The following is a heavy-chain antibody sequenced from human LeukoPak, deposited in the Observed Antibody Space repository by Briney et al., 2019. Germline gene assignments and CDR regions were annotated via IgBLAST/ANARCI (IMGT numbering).Heavy chain of an antibody. CDR1: GGSISSYY. CDR3: ARGLPLTFDHTPEGQYCYYMEV. CDR2: IYYSGST. V-gene: IGHV4-59*01. D-gene: IGHD1-14*01. J-gene: IGHJ6*03. Sequence: PSETLSLTCTVSGGSISSYYWSWIRQPPGKGLEWIGYIYYSGSTNYNPSLKSRVTISVDTSKNQFSLKLSSVTAADTAVYYCARGLPLTFDHTPEGQYCYYMEVWGKGTTVTISS.